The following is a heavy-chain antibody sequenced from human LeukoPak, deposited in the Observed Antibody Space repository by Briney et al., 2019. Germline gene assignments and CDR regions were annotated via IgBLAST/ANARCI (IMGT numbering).Heavy chain of an antibody. V-gene: IGHV1-69*06. CDR1: GGTFSSYA. J-gene: IGHJ4*02. CDR3: ASGGADSSGYYPFDY. Sequence: SVKVSCKASGGTFSSYAISWVRQAPGQGLEWMGGIIPIFGTANYAQKFQGRVTITADKSTSTAYMELSSLRSEDTAVYYCASGGADSSGYYPFDYWGQGTLVTVSS. CDR2: IIPIFGTA. D-gene: IGHD3-22*01.